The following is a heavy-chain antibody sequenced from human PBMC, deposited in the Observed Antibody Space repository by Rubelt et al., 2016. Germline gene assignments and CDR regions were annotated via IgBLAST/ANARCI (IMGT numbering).Heavy chain of an antibody. CDR1: GGSISKYY. D-gene: IGHD3-10*01. CDR3: ARGRGRFDY. Sequence: QVQLQESGPGLVKPSETLSLTCTVSGGSISKYYWSWIRQPPGKGLEWIGEINHSGSTNYNPSLKSRVTISVDTSKNQFSLKLSSVTAADTAGYYCARGRGRFDYWGQGTLVTVSS. J-gene: IGHJ4*02. V-gene: IGHV4-59*12. CDR2: INHSGST.